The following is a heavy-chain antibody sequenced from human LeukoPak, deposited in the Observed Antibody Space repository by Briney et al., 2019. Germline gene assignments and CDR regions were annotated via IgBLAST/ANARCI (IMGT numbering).Heavy chain of an antibody. D-gene: IGHD3-22*01. V-gene: IGHV4-34*01. J-gene: IGHJ4*02. Sequence: SETLSLTCAVYDVFLSGYYWSWIRQPPGKGLEWIGEINHSGGTNYNPSLKSRVTISVDTSKNQFSLKLSSVTAADTAMYYCARYSGYYLSYFDYWGQGTLVTVSS. CDR1: DVFLSGYY. CDR3: ARYSGYYLSYFDY. CDR2: INHSGGT.